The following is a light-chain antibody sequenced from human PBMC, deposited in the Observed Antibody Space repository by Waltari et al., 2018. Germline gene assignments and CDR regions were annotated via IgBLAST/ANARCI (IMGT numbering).Light chain of an antibody. Sequence: QSVLTQPPSVSGTPGQRVTISCSGSNSNIGGNSVNWYQPLPGKAPKLLIYNDNPVPSWVPDRFSASKSGTSASLAITGLQSEEEADYYCAVWDDSLGGVFGGGTKLTVL. CDR2: NDN. CDR3: AVWDDSLGGV. CDR1: NSNIGGNS. V-gene: IGLV1-44*01. J-gene: IGLJ3*02.